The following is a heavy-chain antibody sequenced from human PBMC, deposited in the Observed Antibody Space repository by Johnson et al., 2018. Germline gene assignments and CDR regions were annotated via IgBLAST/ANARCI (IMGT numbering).Heavy chain of an antibody. CDR3: AKEGEKWELLGAFDI. J-gene: IGHJ3*02. D-gene: IGHD1-26*01. Sequence: VQLVESGGGVVQPGRSLRLSCAASGFTFSSYGMHWVRQAPGKGLEWVAVISYDGSNKYYADSVKGRLTISRDNSKNTLYLQMNSLRAEDTAVYYCAKEGEKWELLGAFDIWGQGTMVTVSS. CDR1: GFTFSSYG. CDR2: ISYDGSNK. V-gene: IGHV3-30*18.